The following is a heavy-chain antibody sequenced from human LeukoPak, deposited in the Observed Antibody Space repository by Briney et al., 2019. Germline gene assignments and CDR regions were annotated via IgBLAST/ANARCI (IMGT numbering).Heavy chain of an antibody. CDR3: AREIERINFDY. V-gene: IGHV1-18*01. D-gene: IGHD3-10*01. Sequence: ASVKVSCKASGYTFTSYGITWVRQAPGQGLEWMGWITTDNGNTNYAQKLQGRVTMTTDTSTSTAYMELRSLRSDDTAVYYCAREIERINFDYWGQGTLVTVSS. J-gene: IGHJ4*02. CDR1: GYTFTSYG. CDR2: ITTDNGNT.